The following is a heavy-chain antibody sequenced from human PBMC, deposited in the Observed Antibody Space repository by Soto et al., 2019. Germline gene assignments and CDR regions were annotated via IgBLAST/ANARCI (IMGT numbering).Heavy chain of an antibody. CDR1: GFTFSDYS. Sequence: GGSLTLSCAASGFTFSDYSMSWVRQSPGKGLEGVANIKQDGGEEDYVGSVKGRLTISSDNAKSSLYLQMNSLRVEDTAVYYCARVYYDSRGPTKYRAFDFWGQGTMVTVSS. CDR2: IKQDGGEE. J-gene: IGHJ3*01. CDR3: ARVYYDSRGPTKYRAFDF. D-gene: IGHD3-22*01. V-gene: IGHV3-7*01.